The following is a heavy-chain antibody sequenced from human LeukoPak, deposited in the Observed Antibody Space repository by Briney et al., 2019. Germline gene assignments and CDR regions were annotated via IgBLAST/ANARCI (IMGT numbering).Heavy chain of an antibody. Sequence: GASVKVSCKASGYTFTGYYMHWVRQAPGQGLEWMGWINPNSGGTNYAQKFQGRVTMTRDTSISTAYMELSRLRSDDTAVYYCARDQDFWSGYWYFDYWGQGTLVTVSS. CDR3: ARDQDFWSGYWYFDY. D-gene: IGHD3-3*01. CDR1: GYTFTGYY. V-gene: IGHV1-2*02. CDR2: INPNSGGT. J-gene: IGHJ4*02.